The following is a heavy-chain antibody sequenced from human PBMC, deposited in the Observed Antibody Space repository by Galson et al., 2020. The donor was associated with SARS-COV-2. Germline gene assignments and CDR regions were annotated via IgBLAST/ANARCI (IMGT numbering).Heavy chain of an antibody. CDR1: GYSLSTTNY. J-gene: IGHJ2*01. CDR2: GYPSGTT. D-gene: IGHD3-10*01. CDR3: ARQGVNMVLGVIVPGCYIDV. V-gene: IGHV4-38-2*02. Sequence: SQTLSLTCTVSGYSLSTTNYSGWVRQPPARGLEWIGSGYPSGTTYYNPSLKSRVTISVDTSKNQFSLRLSSVTAADTALYYCARQGVNMVLGVIVPGCYIDVWGHGTMVTVSS.